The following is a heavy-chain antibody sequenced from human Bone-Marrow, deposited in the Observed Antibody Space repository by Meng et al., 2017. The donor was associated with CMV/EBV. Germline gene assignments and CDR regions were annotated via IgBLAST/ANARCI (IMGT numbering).Heavy chain of an antibody. V-gene: IGHV3-21*01. Sequence: GSLRLSCVASGFTFGNFNMNWVRQAPGKGLEWVSAIHYNGRDINYAGSIKGRFTVSRDNAKNSLYLQMNSLRAEDTAVYYCASRPTRYCSGGSCYVHWGQGTLVTVSS. D-gene: IGHD2-15*01. CDR2: IHYNGRDI. CDR3: ASRPTRYCSGGSCYVH. J-gene: IGHJ4*02. CDR1: GFTFGNFN.